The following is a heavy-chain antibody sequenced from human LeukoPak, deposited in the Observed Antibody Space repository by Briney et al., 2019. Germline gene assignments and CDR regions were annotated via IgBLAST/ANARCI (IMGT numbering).Heavy chain of an antibody. V-gene: IGHV4-31*03. D-gene: IGHD2-2*01. CDR1: GGSISGYY. J-gene: IGHJ4*02. CDR3: ARARDIVVSSNIYYFDY. Sequence: SETLSLTCTVSGGSISGYYWNWIRQHPGKGLEWIGFIYYSGSTYHNPSLKSRVSISVDTSKNQFSLKLSSVTAADTAVYYCARARDIVVSSNIYYFDYWGQGTLVTVSS. CDR2: IYYSGST.